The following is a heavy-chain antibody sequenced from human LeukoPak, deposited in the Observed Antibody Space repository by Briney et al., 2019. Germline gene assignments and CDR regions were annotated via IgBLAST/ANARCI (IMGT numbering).Heavy chain of an antibody. CDR3: AKATTGAADANFDY. CDR2: INAGGGST. CDR1: GFTFRNYA. J-gene: IGHJ4*02. Sequence: TGGSLRLSCAASGFTFRNYAMSGGREAPGMGVGWGSSINAGGGSTYYADSVKGRFTISRDTPKNTLSLQMNSLRAEDTAVYYCAKATTGAADANFDYWGQGTRVTVSS. D-gene: IGHD5-12*01. V-gene: IGHV3-23*01.